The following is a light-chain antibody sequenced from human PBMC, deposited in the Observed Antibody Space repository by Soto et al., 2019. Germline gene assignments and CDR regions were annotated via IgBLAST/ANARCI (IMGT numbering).Light chain of an antibody. CDR2: LNI. CDR3: QSYDSSLSGYV. CDR1: SSNIGAGYD. V-gene: IGLV1-40*01. Sequence: QSVLTQPPSVSGAPGQRVTISCTGSSSNIGAGYDVHWYQQLPGTPPKLLIYLNINRPSGVPDRFSGSNSGTSASLAITGLQVEDEADYYCQSYDSSLSGYVFGTGTQLTVL. J-gene: IGLJ1*01.